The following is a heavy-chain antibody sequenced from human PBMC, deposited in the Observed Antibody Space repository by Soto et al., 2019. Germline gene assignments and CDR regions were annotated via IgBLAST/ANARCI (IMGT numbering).Heavy chain of an antibody. J-gene: IGHJ5*02. CDR1: GFTFSDAW. V-gene: IGHV3-15*01. CDR3: TTDLWRIAVVVGSTGYFNP. D-gene: IGHD2-15*01. Sequence: GSLRLSFAASGFTFSDAWMRWVRQAPGKGFDVVGRIKSKSGGGTTEYAAPVRGRFTISRDDSKNTLYLQMNSLKTEDTAVYYCTTDLWRIAVVVGSTGYFNPWGQGTPVTVS. CDR2: IKSKSGGGTT.